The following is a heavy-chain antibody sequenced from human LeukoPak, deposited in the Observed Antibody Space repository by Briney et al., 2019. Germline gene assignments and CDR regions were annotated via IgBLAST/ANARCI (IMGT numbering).Heavy chain of an antibody. V-gene: IGHV1-3*03. Sequence: GASVEVSCKASGYTFTSYAMHWVRQAPGQRLEWMGWINAGNGNTKYSQEFQGRVTMTRDTSTSTVYMELSSLRSEDTAVYYCARVSSPDYWGQGTLVTVSS. J-gene: IGHJ4*02. CDR3: ARVSSPDY. D-gene: IGHD2-2*01. CDR1: GYTFTSYA. CDR2: INAGNGNT.